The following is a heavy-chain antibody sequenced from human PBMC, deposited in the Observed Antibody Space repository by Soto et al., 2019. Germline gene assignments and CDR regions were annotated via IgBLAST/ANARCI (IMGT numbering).Heavy chain of an antibody. V-gene: IGHV1-18*04. CDR3: ARDNPPYYDFWSGYYGLDY. Sequence: GASVKVSCKASGYTFTSYGISWVRQAPGQGLEWMGWISAYNGNTNYAQKLQGRVTMTTDTSTSTAYMELRSLRSDDTAVYYCARDNPPYYDFWSGYYGLDYWGQGTLVTVSS. CDR2: ISAYNGNT. J-gene: IGHJ4*02. CDR1: GYTFTSYG. D-gene: IGHD3-3*01.